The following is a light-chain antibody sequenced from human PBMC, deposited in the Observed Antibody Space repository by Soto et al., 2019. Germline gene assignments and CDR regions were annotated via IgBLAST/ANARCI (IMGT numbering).Light chain of an antibody. CDR2: DAS. CDR3: KQYNTYPWT. CDR1: QSISSW. J-gene: IGKJ1*01. Sequence: DIQMTQSPSTLSASVGDTVTITCRASQSISSWLAWYQQKSGKAPKLLIYDASSLEGGVPSRFSGSGSGTEFILTISSLQPDDFATYYCKQYNTYPWTFGQGTKVEIK. V-gene: IGKV1-5*01.